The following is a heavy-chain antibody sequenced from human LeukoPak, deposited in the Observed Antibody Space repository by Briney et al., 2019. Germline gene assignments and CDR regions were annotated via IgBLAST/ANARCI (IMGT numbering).Heavy chain of an antibody. D-gene: IGHD1-1*01. CDR3: ARDRVELERGSFDH. J-gene: IGHJ4*02. CDR2: ISHDGDNE. V-gene: IGHV3-30-3*01. CDR1: GFTFNRYA. Sequence: GGSLRISCEASGFTFNRYAIHWVRQAPGKGLQWLAVISHDGDNEFYSDPVKGRFTMSRDNSRNSLYLQMNSLRPDDTAVYYCARDRVELERGSFDHWGQGTLVTVSP.